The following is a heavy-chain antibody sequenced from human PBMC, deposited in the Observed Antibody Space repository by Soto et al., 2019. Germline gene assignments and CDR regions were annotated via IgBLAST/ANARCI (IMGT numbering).Heavy chain of an antibody. Sequence: QVQQVQSGTEVKKTGASVKVSCKASGYIFTSHGCSWVRQAPGQGLEWLGWISGYNGNTNYAQKFQGRLTMTTDISTSTAYMELRSLRPDDTAVYYCARGPIVLVEGWFDLWGQGTVVTVTS. V-gene: IGHV1-18*01. CDR1: GYIFTSHG. J-gene: IGHJ5*02. CDR3: ARGPIVLVEGWFDL. CDR2: ISGYNGNT. D-gene: IGHD2-8*01.